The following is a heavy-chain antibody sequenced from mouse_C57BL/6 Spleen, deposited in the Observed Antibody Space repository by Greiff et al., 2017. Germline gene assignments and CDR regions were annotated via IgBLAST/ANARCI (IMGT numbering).Heavy chain of an antibody. CDR1: GFSLSTFGMG. D-gene: IGHD3-2*02. CDR2: IWWDDDK. CDR3: ARDSSGYYAMDY. J-gene: IGHJ4*01. Sequence: QVTLKVSGPGILQPSQTLSLTCSFSGFSLSTFGMGVGWIRQPSGKGLEWLAHIWWDDDKYYNPALKSRLTNSKDTSKNQVCLKIANVDTADTATYCCARDSSGYYAMDYWGQGTSVTVSS. V-gene: IGHV8-8*01.